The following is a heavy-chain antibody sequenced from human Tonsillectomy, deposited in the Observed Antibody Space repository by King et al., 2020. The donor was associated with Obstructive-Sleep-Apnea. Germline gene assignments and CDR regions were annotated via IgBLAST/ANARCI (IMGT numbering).Heavy chain of an antibody. Sequence: ALKESGPVLVKPPETLTLTCTVSGFSLSNARMGVSWIRQPPGKALEWLAHIFSNDEKSYSTSLKSRLTISKDTSKSQVVLTMTNMDPVDTATYYCARIRVGAFLFDYWGQGTLVTVSS. CDR2: IFSNDEK. D-gene: IGHD1-26*01. CDR3: ARIRVGAFLFDY. J-gene: IGHJ4*02. CDR1: GFSLSNARMG. V-gene: IGHV2-26*01.